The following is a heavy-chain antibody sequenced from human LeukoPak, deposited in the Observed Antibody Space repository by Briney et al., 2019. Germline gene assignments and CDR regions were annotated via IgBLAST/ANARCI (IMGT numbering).Heavy chain of an antibody. Sequence: GGSLRLSCAASGFTFSSYCMSWVRQAPGKGLEWVANIKQDGSEKYYVDSVKGRFTISRDNAKNSLYLQMNSLRAEDTAVYYCARDSMRAATDYWGQGTLVTVSS. CDR2: IKQDGSEK. J-gene: IGHJ4*02. CDR3: ARDSMRAATDY. V-gene: IGHV3-7*01. CDR1: GFTFSSYC. D-gene: IGHD6-25*01.